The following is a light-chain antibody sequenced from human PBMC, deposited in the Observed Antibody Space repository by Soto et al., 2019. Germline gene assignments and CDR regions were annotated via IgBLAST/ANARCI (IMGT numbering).Light chain of an antibody. CDR3: SSYTSSSTLVV. Sequence: QSALTQPASVSGSPGQSITISCTGTSSDVGGYKYVSWYQQHPGKAPKLMIYEVSNRPSGVSNRFSGSKSGNTASLTISGLPAEDEADYYCSSYTSSSTLVVFGGGTKLTVL. J-gene: IGLJ2*01. V-gene: IGLV2-14*01. CDR2: EVS. CDR1: SSDVGGYKY.